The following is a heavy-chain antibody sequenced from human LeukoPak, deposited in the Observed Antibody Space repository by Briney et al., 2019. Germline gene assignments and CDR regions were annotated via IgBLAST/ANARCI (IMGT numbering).Heavy chain of an antibody. D-gene: IGHD3-10*01. J-gene: IGHJ4*02. CDR1: GYTFTGYS. CDR3: ARVTLVRGTQY. Sequence: GASVKVSCKTSGYTFTGYSIHWVRQAPGQGLEWMGWINPNSGGTNYAQKFQGRVSMTRDTSISTAYLELSRLTSDDTAIYYCARVTLVRGTQYWGQGTLVTVSP. V-gene: IGHV1-2*02. CDR2: INPNSGGT.